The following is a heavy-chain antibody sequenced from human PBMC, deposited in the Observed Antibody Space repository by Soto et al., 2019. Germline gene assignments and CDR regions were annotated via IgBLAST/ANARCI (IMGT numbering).Heavy chain of an antibody. CDR3: ARDRGWYEGDAFDI. J-gene: IGHJ3*02. CDR2: INHSGGST. D-gene: IGHD6-19*01. CDR1: GYTFTSYY. Sequence: ASVKVSCKASGYTFTSYYMHWVRQAPGQGLAWMGIINHSGGSTSYAQKFQGRVTMTRDTSTGTVYMELSSLRSEDTAVDYCARDRGWYEGDAFDIWGQGTMVTVSS. V-gene: IGHV1-46*01.